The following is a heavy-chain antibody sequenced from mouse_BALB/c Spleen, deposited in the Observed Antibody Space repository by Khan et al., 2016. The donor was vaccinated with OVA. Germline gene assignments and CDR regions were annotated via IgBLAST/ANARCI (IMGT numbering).Heavy chain of an antibody. V-gene: IGHV5-6*01. D-gene: IGHD1-1*01. CDR2: VSTGGSYT. J-gene: IGHJ3*01. Sequence: EVELVESGGDLVKPGGSLKLSCAASGFSFSTYGMSWVRQTPDKRLEWVATVSTGGSYTHYPDSVKGRFTISRDKAKNTLYLQMSGLKSEDTAMFSWTKLAYYYGSEGFSYWGGGALVTIAA. CDR3: TKLAYYYGSEGFSY. CDR1: GFSFSTYG.